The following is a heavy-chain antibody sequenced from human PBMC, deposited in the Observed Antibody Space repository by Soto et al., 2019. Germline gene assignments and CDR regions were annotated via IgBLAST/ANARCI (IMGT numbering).Heavy chain of an antibody. D-gene: IGHD3-9*01. CDR3: AKDPPNILTGYLKATEFGS. CDR2: ISGSGGSR. J-gene: IGHJ4*02. Sequence: EVQLLESGGDLVQPGGSLRLSCTTSGFTFSVSGMSWVRQAPGKGLQWVSSISGSGGSRYYADSVKGRFTISRDNSKNTLSLQMDSLRAEDTALYFCAKDPPNILTGYLKATEFGSWGQGTLVTVSS. V-gene: IGHV3-23*01. CDR1: GFTFSVSG.